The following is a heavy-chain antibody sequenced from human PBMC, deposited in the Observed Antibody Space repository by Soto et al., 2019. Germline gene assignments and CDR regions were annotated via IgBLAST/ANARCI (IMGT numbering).Heavy chain of an antibody. D-gene: IGHD3-3*01. CDR2: IYYSGST. CDR3: ATPVGTDFGINFDY. Sequence: SETLSLTCTVSGGSISSSSYYWGWIRQPPGKGLEWIGSIYYSGSTYYNPSLKSRVTISVDTSKNQFSLKLSSVTAADTAVYYCATPVGTDFGINFDYWGQGTLVTVSS. J-gene: IGHJ4*02. V-gene: IGHV4-39*01. CDR1: GGSISSSSYY.